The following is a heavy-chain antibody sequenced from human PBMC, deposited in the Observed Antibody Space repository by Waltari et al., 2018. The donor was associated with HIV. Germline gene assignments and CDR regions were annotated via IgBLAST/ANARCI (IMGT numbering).Heavy chain of an antibody. D-gene: IGHD3-22*01. Sequence: QLQLQESGSGLVKPSQTLSLTCAVSGGSISSGGYSWSWIRQPPGKGLEWIGYIYHSGSTYYNPSLKSQVTISVDRSKNQFSLKLSSVTAADTAAYYCARGRYYDSSGYYYYYFDYWGQGTLVTVSS. V-gene: IGHV4-30-2*01. CDR2: IYHSGST. CDR3: ARGRYYDSSGYYYYYFDY. CDR1: GGSISSGGYS. J-gene: IGHJ4*02.